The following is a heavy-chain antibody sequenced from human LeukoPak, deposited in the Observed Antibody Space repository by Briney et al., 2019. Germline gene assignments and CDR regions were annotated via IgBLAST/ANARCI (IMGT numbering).Heavy chain of an antibody. Sequence: GGSLRLSCAASGFTFSSYAMGWVRQAPGKGLEWVSGISVSGDRTYYADSVKGRITISRDNAKNSLFLQMNSLRAEDTAIYYCARRYYDTTGYAFDIWGQGTMVTVSS. J-gene: IGHJ3*02. V-gene: IGHV3-23*01. CDR3: ARRYYDTTGYAFDI. D-gene: IGHD3-22*01. CDR2: ISVSGDRT. CDR1: GFTFSSYA.